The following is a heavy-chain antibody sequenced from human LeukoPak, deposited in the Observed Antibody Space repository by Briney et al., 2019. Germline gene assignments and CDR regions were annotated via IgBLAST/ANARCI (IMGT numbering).Heavy chain of an antibody. V-gene: IGHV1-18*01. CDR3: ARFPGGGGTTGP. D-gene: IGHD1-7*01. CDR2: ISAYNGNT. CDR1: GYTFTSYG. Sequence: ASVKVSCKASGYTFTSYGISWVRQAPGQGLEWMGWISAYNGNTNYAQKFQGRVTMTRDTSISTAYMELSRLRSDDTAVYYCARFPGGGGTTGPWGQGTLVTVSS. J-gene: IGHJ5*02.